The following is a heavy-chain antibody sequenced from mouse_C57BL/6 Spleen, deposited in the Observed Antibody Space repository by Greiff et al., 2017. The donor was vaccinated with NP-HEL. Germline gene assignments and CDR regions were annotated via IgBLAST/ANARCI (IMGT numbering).Heavy chain of an antibody. J-gene: IGHJ3*01. V-gene: IGHV5-6*01. D-gene: IGHD4-1*01. Sequence: VQLKQSGGDLVKPGGSLKLSCAASGFTFSSYGMSWVRQTPDKRLEWVATISSGGSYTYYPDSVKGRFTISRDNAKNTLYLQMSRLKSEDTAMYYCARRTGTGFAYWGQGTLVTVSA. CDR1: GFTFSSYG. CDR3: ARRTGTGFAY. CDR2: ISSGGSYT.